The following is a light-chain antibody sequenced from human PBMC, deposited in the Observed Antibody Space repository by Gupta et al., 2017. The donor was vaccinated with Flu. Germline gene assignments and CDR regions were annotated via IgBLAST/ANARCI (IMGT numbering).Light chain of an antibody. Sequence: DIVMNQSPDSLAVSLGERATINCKSSRSVLNSSNNKNCLSWYQQKAGQPPKLLINWASTREAGVPDSFSGSGSGKDLTLTISSRQAEDVAGYYCQQHYSNPQITFGQGTXLEIK. CDR2: WAS. CDR3: QQHYSNPQIT. CDR1: RSVLNSSNNKNC. J-gene: IGKJ5*01. V-gene: IGKV4-1*01.